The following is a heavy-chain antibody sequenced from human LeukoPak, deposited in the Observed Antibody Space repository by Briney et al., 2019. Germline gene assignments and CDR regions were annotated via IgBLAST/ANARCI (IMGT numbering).Heavy chain of an antibody. CDR1: GGSISSYY. V-gene: IGHV4-59*01. D-gene: IGHD3-10*01. J-gene: IGHJ6*03. CDR3: ARVHYGSGSYKYYYYYYMDV. CDR2: IYYSGST. Sequence: PSETLSLTCTVSGGSISSYYWSWIRQPPGKGLEWIGYIYYSGSTNYNPSLKSRVTISVDTSKNQFSLKLSSVTAADTAVYYCARVHYGSGSYKYYYYYYMDVWGKGTTVTISS.